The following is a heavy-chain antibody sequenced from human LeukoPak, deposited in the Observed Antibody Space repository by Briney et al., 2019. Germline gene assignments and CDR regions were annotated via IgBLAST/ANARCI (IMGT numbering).Heavy chain of an antibody. CDR3: ARGGAVAGILKY. V-gene: IGHV4-59*01. CDR2: ISYSGST. Sequence: SETLSLACTVSDVSISSYYWSWIRQPPGKGLEWIGYISYSGSTNYNPSLKSRVTISMDTSNSQFSLKLNSVTAADTALYYCARGGAVAGILKYWGQGTLVTVPS. CDR1: DVSISSYY. D-gene: IGHD6-19*01. J-gene: IGHJ4*02.